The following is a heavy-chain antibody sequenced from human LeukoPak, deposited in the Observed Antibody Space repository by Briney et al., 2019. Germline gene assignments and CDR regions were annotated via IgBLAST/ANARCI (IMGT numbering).Heavy chain of an antibody. CDR1: AFTFSSYA. J-gene: IGHJ4*02. CDR3: ARDSPYGDYVPYFDY. D-gene: IGHD4-17*01. CDR2: ISYDGSNK. V-gene: IGHV3-30-3*01. Sequence: GGSLRLSCAASAFTFSSYAMHWVRQAPGKGLGWVAVISYDGSNKYYADSVKGRFTISRDNSKNTLYLQMNSLRAEDTAVYYCARDSPYGDYVPYFDYWGQGTLVTVSS.